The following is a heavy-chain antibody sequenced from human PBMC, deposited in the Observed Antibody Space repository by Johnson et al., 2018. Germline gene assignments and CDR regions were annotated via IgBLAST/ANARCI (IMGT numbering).Heavy chain of an antibody. D-gene: IGHD1-26*01. J-gene: IGHJ3*01. V-gene: IGHV1-8*02. CDR2: MNPNSGNT. CDR3: ARSPYSGSYYRACDV. CDR1: GYTFTNND. Sequence: QVQLVQSGAEVKKPGASVKVSCKASGYTFTNNDINWMRQATGQGPEWMGWMNPNSGNTGSAQKFPDRGTKTRNTSISTAYMELNNLRSGDTAVYYWARSPYSGSYYRACDVWGQGTMVTVAS.